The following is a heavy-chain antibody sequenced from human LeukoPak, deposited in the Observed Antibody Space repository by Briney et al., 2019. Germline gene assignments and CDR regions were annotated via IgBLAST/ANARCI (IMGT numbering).Heavy chain of an antibody. CDR1: GTSISSHY. Sequence: PSETLSLTCTVSGTSISSHYWNWIRQPPGKGLEWNGYIFYSGSTKYNPSLTSRVTISVDRSKNQFSLKLSSVTAADTAVYYCARDRGDGSGYDWAFDYWGQGTLVTVSS. V-gene: IGHV4-59*11. J-gene: IGHJ4*02. CDR3: ARDRGDGSGYDWAFDY. D-gene: IGHD5-12*01. CDR2: IFYSGST.